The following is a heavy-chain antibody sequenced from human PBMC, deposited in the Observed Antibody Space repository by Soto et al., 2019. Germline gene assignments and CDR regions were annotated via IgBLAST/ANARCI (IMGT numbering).Heavy chain of an antibody. CDR3: ARAEGYSSGWYDYYYGMDV. CDR1: GGTFSSYA. D-gene: IGHD6-19*01. CDR2: LIPIFGTA. V-gene: IGHV1-69*01. J-gene: IGHJ6*02. Sequence: QVQLVQSGAEVKNPGSPVKVSCKASGGTFSSYAISWVRQAPGQGLEWMGGLIPIFGTANYAQKFQGRVTITADESTSTAYMELSSLRSEDTAVYYCARAEGYSSGWYDYYYGMDVWGQGTTVTVSS.